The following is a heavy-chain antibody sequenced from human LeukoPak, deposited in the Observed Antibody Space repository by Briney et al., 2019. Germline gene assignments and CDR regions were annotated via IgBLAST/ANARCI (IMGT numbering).Heavy chain of an antibody. Sequence: PSETLSLTCTVSGGSISSHYCSWIRQPAGKGLEWIGRIYTSGSTNYNPSLKSRVTMSVDTSKNQFSLKLSSVTAADTAVYYCARGYCSSTSCYTIDYWYFDLWGRGTLVTVSS. V-gene: IGHV4-4*07. D-gene: IGHD2-2*02. CDR2: IYTSGST. CDR3: ARGYCSSTSCYTIDYWYFDL. J-gene: IGHJ2*01. CDR1: GGSISSHY.